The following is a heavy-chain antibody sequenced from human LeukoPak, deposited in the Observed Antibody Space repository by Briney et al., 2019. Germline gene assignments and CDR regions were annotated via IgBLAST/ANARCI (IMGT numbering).Heavy chain of an antibody. CDR2: IRSKANGYET. Sequence: GGSQSLSCAASGFSFSGSSMRWVRLACGGGLEWVGRIRSKANGYETVYGASVKGRFTISRDDSKNTAYLQMNSLKAEDTAVYYCARPPKNGYYDAFDIWGQGTTVTVSS. CDR3: ARPPKNGYYDAFDI. J-gene: IGHJ3*02. D-gene: IGHD5-24*01. V-gene: IGHV3-73*01. CDR1: GFSFSGSS.